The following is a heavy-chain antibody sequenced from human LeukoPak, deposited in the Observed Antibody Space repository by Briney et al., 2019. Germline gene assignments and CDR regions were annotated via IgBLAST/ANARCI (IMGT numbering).Heavy chain of an antibody. Sequence: SETLSLTCTVSGGSISSGDYYWSWIRQPPGKGLEWIGYIYYSGSTYYNPSLKSRVTISVDTSKNQFSLKLSSVTAADTAVYYCAGGSRITMIVDWFDPWGQGTLVTVSS. CDR2: IYYSGST. CDR3: AGGSRITMIVDWFDP. D-gene: IGHD3-22*01. V-gene: IGHV4-30-4*01. CDR1: GGSISSGDYY. J-gene: IGHJ5*02.